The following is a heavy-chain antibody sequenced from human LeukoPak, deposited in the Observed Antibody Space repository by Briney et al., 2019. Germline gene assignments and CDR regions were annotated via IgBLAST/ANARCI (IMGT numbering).Heavy chain of an antibody. CDR1: GFVFSSYT. Sequence: GGSLRLSCEASGFVFSSYTMTWVRQAPGQGLEWVSAIGGRGGSTYYADSVKGRVIISRDNSKNTVSLQMNSLRSDDTAIYYCAKEGGAWGQGTLVVVSS. CDR2: IGGRGGST. CDR3: AKEGGA. D-gene: IGHD3-16*01. V-gene: IGHV3-23*01. J-gene: IGHJ5*02.